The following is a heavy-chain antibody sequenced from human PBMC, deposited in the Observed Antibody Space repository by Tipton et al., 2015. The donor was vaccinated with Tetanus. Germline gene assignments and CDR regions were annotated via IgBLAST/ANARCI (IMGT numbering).Heavy chain of an antibody. CDR3: ARGTFYAFDF. J-gene: IGHJ4*02. Sequence: TLSLTCNVSGGSISSGEYYWSWIRRHPGKGLEWIGHIRDNGNSYANPSLSGRVTMSVDTRKNQFSLNLTSVSVADTATYYCARGTFYAFDFWGQGVQVTVSS. CDR1: GGSISSGEYY. D-gene: IGHD2/OR15-2a*01. CDR2: IRDNGNS. V-gene: IGHV4-31*03.